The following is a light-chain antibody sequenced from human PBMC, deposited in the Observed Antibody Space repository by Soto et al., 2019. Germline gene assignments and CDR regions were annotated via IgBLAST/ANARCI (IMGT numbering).Light chain of an antibody. V-gene: IGLV1-44*01. CDR2: LNN. Sequence: QSVLTQPPSVSAAPGQRVTIPCSGSNINIGDNHVSWYQHLPGTAPKFVNYLNNQRPSGVPDRFSGSKSGTSASLAISGLQSEDEADYYCAAWDDSLNVYVFGTGTKLTVL. CDR1: NINIGDNH. J-gene: IGLJ1*01. CDR3: AAWDDSLNVYV.